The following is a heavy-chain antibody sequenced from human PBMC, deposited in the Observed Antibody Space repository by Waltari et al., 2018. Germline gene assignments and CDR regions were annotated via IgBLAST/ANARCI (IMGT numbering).Heavy chain of an antibody. V-gene: IGHV3-33*06. CDR1: GFTFSSYG. CDR3: AKDLPTAAVDVMDV. J-gene: IGHJ6*02. CDR2: RWYDGTKN. D-gene: IGHD2-2*01. Sequence: QVQLVESGGGVGQPGRSWRLSGAESGFTFSSYGMHGVRQTPGKVLELVAVRWYDGTKNYYASSVKGRFTISRDNSKTTLYLQMNSLRAEDTAVYYCAKDLPTAAVDVMDVWGQGTTVTVSS.